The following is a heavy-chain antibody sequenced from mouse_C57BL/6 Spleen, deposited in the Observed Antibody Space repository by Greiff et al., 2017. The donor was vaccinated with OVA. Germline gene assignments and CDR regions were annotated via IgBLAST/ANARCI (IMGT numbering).Heavy chain of an antibody. CDR3: AKNRASGDYYAMDY. CDR2: IWSGGST. J-gene: IGHJ4*01. Sequence: VQLQQSGPGLVQPSQSLSITCTVSGFSLTSYGVHWVRQPPGKGLEWLGVIWSGGSTDYNAAFISRLSISKDNSKSQVFFKMNSLQADDTAIYYCAKNRASGDYYAMDYWGQGTSVTVSS. V-gene: IGHV2-4*01. D-gene: IGHD1-1*02. CDR1: GFSLTSYG.